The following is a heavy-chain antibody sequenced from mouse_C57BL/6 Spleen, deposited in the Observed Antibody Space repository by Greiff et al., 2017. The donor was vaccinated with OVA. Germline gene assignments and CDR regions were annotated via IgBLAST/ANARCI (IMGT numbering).Heavy chain of an antibody. J-gene: IGHJ2*01. D-gene: IGHD1-1*01. CDR2: ISGGGGNT. V-gene: IGHV5-9*01. CDR1: GFTFSSYT. Sequence: EVKLVESGGGLVKPGGSLKLSCAASGFTFSSYTMSWVRQTPEKRLEWVATISGGGGNTYYPDSVKGRFTISRANAKNTLYLQMSSLRSEDTALYYCARQGYYGYYFDYWGQGTTLTVSS. CDR3: ARQGYYGYYFDY.